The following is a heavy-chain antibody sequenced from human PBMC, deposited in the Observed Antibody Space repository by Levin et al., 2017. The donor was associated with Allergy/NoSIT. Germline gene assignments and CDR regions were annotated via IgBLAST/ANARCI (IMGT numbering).Heavy chain of an antibody. V-gene: IGHV1-3*01. Sequence: ASVKVSCKASGYTFTSYAMHWVRQAPGQRLEWMGWINAGNGNTKYSQKFQGRVTITRDTSASTAYMELSSLRSEDTAVYYCARGVRQWLVSQTLDYWGQGTLVTVSS. CDR3: ARGVRQWLVSQTLDY. CDR2: INAGNGNT. J-gene: IGHJ4*02. CDR1: GYTFTSYA. D-gene: IGHD6-19*01.